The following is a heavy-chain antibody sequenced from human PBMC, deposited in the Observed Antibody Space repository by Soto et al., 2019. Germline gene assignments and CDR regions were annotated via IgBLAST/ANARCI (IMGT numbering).Heavy chain of an antibody. CDR3: GKGGGGDHGY. CDR1: GFIFTTSD. V-gene: IGHV3-23*04. D-gene: IGHD2-21*02. J-gene: IGHJ4*02. CDR2: ITITGDTT. Sequence: EVQLVESEGGLVQPGGSLRLSCEASGFIFTTSDMSWVRQAPGKGLEWISSITITGDTTHYADSVKGRFTISRDNSRNPVYLQMNSLGGDATAGYYWGKGGGGDHGYWGQGTLVAVSS.